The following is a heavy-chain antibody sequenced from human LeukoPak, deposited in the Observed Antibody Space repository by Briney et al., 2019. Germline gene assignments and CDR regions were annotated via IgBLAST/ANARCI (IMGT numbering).Heavy chain of an antibody. CDR3: ARGPNSNWSGLDF. V-gene: IGHV3-74*01. Sequence: HPGGSLRLSCTASGFSFSGHWMHWARQLPGKGLVWVSRISPTGSTTSYADSVKGRFTVSRDNAKNTLYLQVNNLRAEDTAVYYCARGPNSNWSGLDFWGQRTLLTVSS. CDR2: ISPTGSTT. D-gene: IGHD6-6*01. CDR1: GFSFSGHW. J-gene: IGHJ4*02.